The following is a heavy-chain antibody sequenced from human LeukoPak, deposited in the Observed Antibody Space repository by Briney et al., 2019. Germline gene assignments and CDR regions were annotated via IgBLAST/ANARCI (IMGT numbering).Heavy chain of an antibody. CDR1: GFTFSSYW. V-gene: IGHV3-7*01. CDR2: IKQDGSEK. Sequence: PGGSLRLSCAVSGFTFSSYWMSWVRQAPGKGLEWVANIKQDGSEKYYVDSVKGRFTISRDNAKNSLSLQMNSLRAEDTAVYYCARDQVVAGNFAYYYYYGMDVWGQGTTVTVSS. CDR3: ARDQVVAGNFAYYYYYGMDV. D-gene: IGHD6-19*01. J-gene: IGHJ6*02.